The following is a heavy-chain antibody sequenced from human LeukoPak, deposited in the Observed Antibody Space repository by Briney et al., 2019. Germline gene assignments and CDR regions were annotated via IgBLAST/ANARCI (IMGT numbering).Heavy chain of an antibody. J-gene: IGHJ4*02. CDR3: ARSYSSSPSDY. Sequence: GGSLRLTCAASGFTFSSYSMNWVRQAPGKGLEWVSSISSSSSYIYYADSVKGRFTISRDNAKNSLYLQMNSLRAEDTAVYYCARSYSSSPSDYWGREPWSPSPQ. CDR1: GFTFSSYS. CDR2: ISSSSSYI. V-gene: IGHV3-21*01. D-gene: IGHD6-6*01.